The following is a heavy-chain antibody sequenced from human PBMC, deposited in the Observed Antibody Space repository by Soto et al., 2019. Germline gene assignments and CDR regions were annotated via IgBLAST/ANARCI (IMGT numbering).Heavy chain of an antibody. CDR1: GFTFSSYA. J-gene: IGHJ2*01. Sequence: EVQLLESGGGLVQPGGSLRLSCAASGFTFSSYAMSWVRQAPGKGLEWVSAISGSGGSTYYADSVKGRFTISRDNSKNTLYLQMNSLRAEDTAVYYCAKHVVQEWLRFGYVDLWGRGTLVTVSS. D-gene: IGHD5-12*01. CDR3: AKHVVQEWLRFGYVDL. V-gene: IGHV3-23*01. CDR2: ISGSGGST.